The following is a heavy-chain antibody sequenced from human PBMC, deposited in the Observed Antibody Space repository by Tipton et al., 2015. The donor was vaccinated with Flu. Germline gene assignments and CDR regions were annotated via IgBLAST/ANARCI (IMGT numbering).Heavy chain of an antibody. V-gene: IGHV3-43D*03. CDR3: AKVGYYDSSGYSSDAFDI. D-gene: IGHD3-22*01. CDR1: GFTFDDYA. Sequence: SLRLSCAASGFTFDDYAMHWVRQAPGKGLEWVSLISWDGGSTYYADSVKGRFTISRDNSKNSLYLQMNSLRAEDTALYYCAKVGYYDSSGYSSDAFDIWGQG. CDR2: ISWDGGST. J-gene: IGHJ3*02.